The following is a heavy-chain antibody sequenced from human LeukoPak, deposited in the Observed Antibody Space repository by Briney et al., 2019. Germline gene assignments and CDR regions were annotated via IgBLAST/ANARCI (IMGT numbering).Heavy chain of an antibody. CDR1: GYTLTELS. CDR2: FDPEDGET. Sequence: ASVKVSCKASGYTLTELSMHWVRQAPGKGLEWMGGFDPEDGETIYAQKFQGRVTMTEDTSTDTAYMELSSLKATDTAMYFCARKHDYGDFPFDYWGQGALVTVSS. D-gene: IGHD4-17*01. J-gene: IGHJ4*02. CDR3: ARKHDYGDFPFDY. V-gene: IGHV1-24*01.